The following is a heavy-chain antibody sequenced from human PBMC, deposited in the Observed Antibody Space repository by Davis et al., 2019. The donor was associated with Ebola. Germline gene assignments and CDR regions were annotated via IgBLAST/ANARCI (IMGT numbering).Heavy chain of an antibody. J-gene: IGHJ6*02. CDR1: GGTFSSYA. CDR2: LIPIFGTA. V-gene: IGHV1-69*05. D-gene: IGHD3-3*01. CDR3: ARQLGFWSGYLGGGYYYYGMDV. Sequence: SVTVSCQASGGTFSSYAISWVRQAPGQGLEWMGGLIPIFGTANYAQKLQGRVTMTTDTSTSTAYMELRSLRSDDTAVYFCARQLGFWSGYLGGGYYYYGMDVWGQGTTVTVSS.